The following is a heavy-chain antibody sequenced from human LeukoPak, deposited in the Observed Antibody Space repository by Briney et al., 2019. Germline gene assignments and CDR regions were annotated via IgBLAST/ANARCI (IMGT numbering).Heavy chain of an antibody. CDR3: AKEAGQYFDSSGSPQMYYFDF. D-gene: IGHD3-22*01. CDR2: ISGSGSST. CDR1: GFTFSSYA. V-gene: IGHV3-23*01. J-gene: IGHJ4*02. Sequence: GSLRLSCAASGFTFSSYAMSWVRQAPGKGLEWVSAISGSGSSTYYADSVKGRFTISRDNSKNTLYLQMNSLRAEDTAVYYCAKEAGQYFDSSGSPQMYYFDFWGQGTLVTVSS.